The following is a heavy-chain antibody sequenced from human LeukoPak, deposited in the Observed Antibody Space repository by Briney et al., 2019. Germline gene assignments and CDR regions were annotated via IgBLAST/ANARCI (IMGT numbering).Heavy chain of an antibody. J-gene: IGHJ6*03. CDR1: GVSIDSGNYY. V-gene: IGHV4-61*02. Sequence: SETLSLTCTVSGVSIDSGNYYWSWIRQPAGTGLEWIGRIYTTGSTNYNPSLKSRVSMSVDTSKNQFSLQLTSVTAADTAVYYCAGGHRHFYSYYFMDVWGKGTTVTVSS. D-gene: IGHD3-16*01. CDR2: IYTTGST. CDR3: AGGHRHFYSYYFMDV.